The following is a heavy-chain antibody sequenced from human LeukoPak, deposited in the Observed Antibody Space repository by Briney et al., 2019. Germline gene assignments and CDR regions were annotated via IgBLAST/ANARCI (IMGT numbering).Heavy chain of an antibody. CDR1: GGSISSYY. V-gene: IGHV4-59*01. J-gene: IGHJ6*03. CDR3: ARGRVSSSTWYSTYYYYFYMDV. Sequence: SETLSLTCTVSGGSISSYYWSWIRQPPGKGLEWIGYIYYSGSTNFNPSLNGRVSISRDTTKNLFSLRLRSVTAADTAVYFCARGRVSSSTWYSTYYYYFYMDVWGKGTTVTVSS. CDR2: IYYSGST. D-gene: IGHD1-1*01.